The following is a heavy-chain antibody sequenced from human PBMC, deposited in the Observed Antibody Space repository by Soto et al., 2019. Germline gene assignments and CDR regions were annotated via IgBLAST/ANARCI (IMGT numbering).Heavy chain of an antibody. Sequence: QVQLVQSGAEVKKPGASVKVSCRTSGYTFTHYYIHWVRQAPGQGLEWLAIINPASGSTNYAQDSQGRVTLTMDTSTTTVYMELSGLRAEDTGIFYCARDLAAGDQWGQGNLVTVSS. D-gene: IGHD6-13*01. CDR3: ARDLAAGDQ. CDR2: INPASGST. J-gene: IGHJ4*02. V-gene: IGHV1-46*01. CDR1: GYTFTHYY.